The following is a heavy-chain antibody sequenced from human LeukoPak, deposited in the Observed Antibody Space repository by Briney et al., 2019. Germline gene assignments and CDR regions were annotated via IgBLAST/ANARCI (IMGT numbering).Heavy chain of an antibody. CDR1: GFAFSSYG. D-gene: IGHD4-17*01. CDR3: AKDRRGVYRDYIVSFGMAV. CDR2: ISSDGIYK. Sequence: PGGSLRISGAASGFAFSSYGIHGVRPAPGKGLEWVAVISSDGIYKYYSASQKGRFTISRYNSKNTLYLQMNSLRVDDPAVYYCAKDRRGVYRDYIVSFGMAVWGQGTTVTVSS. J-gene: IGHJ6*02. V-gene: IGHV3-30*18.